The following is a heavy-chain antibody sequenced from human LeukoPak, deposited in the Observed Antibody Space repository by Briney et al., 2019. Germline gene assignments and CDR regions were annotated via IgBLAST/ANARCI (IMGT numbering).Heavy chain of an antibody. Sequence: GGSLRLSCAASGFAFSIYGMSCVRQAPGKGLEWVSSISVSGGSTYYADSVKGRFTISRDNSKNTLYLQMNSLRAEDTAVYYCAKVMASGTIFFDYWGQGTLVTVSS. D-gene: IGHD6-13*01. CDR1: GFAFSIYG. CDR3: AKVMASGTIFFDY. V-gene: IGHV3-23*01. J-gene: IGHJ4*02. CDR2: ISVSGGST.